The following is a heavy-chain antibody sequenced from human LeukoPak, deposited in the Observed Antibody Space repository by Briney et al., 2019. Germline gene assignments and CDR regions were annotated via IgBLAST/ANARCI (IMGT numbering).Heavy chain of an antibody. CDR2: IYTSGST. Sequence: PSETLSLTCTVSGGCISSYYWSWIRQPAGKGLEWIGRIYTSGSTNYNPSLKSRVTMSVDTSKNQFSLKLSSVTAADPAVYYCARVQLHSNNYGMDVWGQGTTVTVSS. J-gene: IGHJ6*02. V-gene: IGHV4-4*07. D-gene: IGHD1-1*01. CDR1: GGCISSYY. CDR3: ARVQLHSNNYGMDV.